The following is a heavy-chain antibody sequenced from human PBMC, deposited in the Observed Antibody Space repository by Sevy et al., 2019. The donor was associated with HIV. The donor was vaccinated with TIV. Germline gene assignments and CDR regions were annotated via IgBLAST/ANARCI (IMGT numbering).Heavy chain of an antibody. V-gene: IGHV3-21*01. CDR1: GFTFSSYS. Sequence: GGSLRLSCAASGFTFSSYSMNWVRQAPGKGLEWVSSISSSSSYIYYEDSVKGRFTISRDNAKNSLYLQMNSLRAEDTAVYYCARDLGIAAAGTLDAFDIWGQGTMVTVSS. CDR3: ARDLGIAAAGTLDAFDI. J-gene: IGHJ3*02. CDR2: ISSSSSYI. D-gene: IGHD6-13*01.